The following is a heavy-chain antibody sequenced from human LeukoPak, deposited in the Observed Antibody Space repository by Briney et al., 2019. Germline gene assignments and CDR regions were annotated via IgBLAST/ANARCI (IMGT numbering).Heavy chain of an antibody. CDR2: INPNSGGA. D-gene: IGHD5-24*01. Sequence: ASVKVSCKASGYTFTGYYMLWVRQAPGQGLEWMGWINPNSGGANYAQKFQGRVTMTRDTSISTAYMELSRLRSDDTAVYYCARGGSEMATIPFDYWGQGTLVTVSS. CDR3: ARGGSEMATIPFDY. V-gene: IGHV1-2*02. CDR1: GYTFTGYY. J-gene: IGHJ4*02.